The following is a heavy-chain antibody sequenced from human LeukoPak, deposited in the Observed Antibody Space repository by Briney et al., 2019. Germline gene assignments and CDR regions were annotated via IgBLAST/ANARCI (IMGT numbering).Heavy chain of an antibody. V-gene: IGHV1-69*04. CDR3: ARDGGTMVRGVIRGMDV. CDR1: GGTFSSYA. J-gene: IGHJ6*02. D-gene: IGHD3-10*01. Sequence: SVKVSCKASGGTFSSYAISWVRQAPGQGLEWMGRIIPILGIANYAQKFQGRVTITADKSTSTAYMELSSLRSEDTAVYYCARDGGTMVRGVIRGMDVWGQGTTVTVSS. CDR2: IIPILGIA.